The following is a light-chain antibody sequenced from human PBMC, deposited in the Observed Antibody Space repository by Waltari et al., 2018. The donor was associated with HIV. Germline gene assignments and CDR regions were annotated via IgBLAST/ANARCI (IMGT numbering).Light chain of an antibody. CDR1: QSIDTY. Sequence: DIQMTQSPSSLSASVGDRVTITCRASQSIDTYLNWYQQTPGKAPKLLIFAASNLQGGVPSRFSGSGSGTDFTLTVNSLQPEDFATYYCRQTYRIPQTFGQGTRLAI. V-gene: IGKV1-39*01. CDR2: AAS. J-gene: IGKJ5*01. CDR3: RQTYRIPQT.